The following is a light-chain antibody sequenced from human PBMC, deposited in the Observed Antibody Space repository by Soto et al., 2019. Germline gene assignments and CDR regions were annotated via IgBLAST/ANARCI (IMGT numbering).Light chain of an antibody. Sequence: DIQMTQSPSSLSASVGGRVTITCRASQNISTYLNWYQQKPGKAPNLLIYAASRLESGVPSTFSGSGSGTDFTLTISGLQPEDFAIYYCQQSYSAPWTFGQGTKVEIK. J-gene: IGKJ1*01. CDR3: QQSYSAPWT. CDR1: QNISTY. V-gene: IGKV1-39*01. CDR2: AAS.